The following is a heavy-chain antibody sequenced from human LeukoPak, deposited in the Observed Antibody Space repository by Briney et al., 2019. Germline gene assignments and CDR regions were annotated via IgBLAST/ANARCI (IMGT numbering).Heavy chain of an antibody. Sequence: PSETLSLTCAVSGGSISSYYWNWIRQPAGKGLEWIGRIYISGSTNYNPSLKSRVTMSVDTSKNQFSLQLSSVTAADTAVYYCARGGSYRGYMDVWGKGTTVTVSS. CDR1: GGSISSYY. D-gene: IGHD3-16*02. J-gene: IGHJ6*03. V-gene: IGHV4-4*07. CDR2: IYISGST. CDR3: ARGGSYRGYMDV.